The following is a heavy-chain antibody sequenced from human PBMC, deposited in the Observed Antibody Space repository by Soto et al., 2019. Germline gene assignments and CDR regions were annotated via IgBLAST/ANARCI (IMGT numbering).Heavy chain of an antibody. CDR1: GFTVSSNS. V-gene: IGHV3-66*01. D-gene: IGHD3-10*01. CDR3: ARAVATRGGLDF. J-gene: IGHJ4*02. Sequence: EVQLVESGGGLVQPGGSLRLSCAVSGFTVSSNSMTWVRQAPGEGLEWVSVFYSGGDTYYADSVKGSFTTSRENSRNTLGLQMNSLRAEVPAVYYCARAVATRGGLDFWGLGPLVAVSS. CDR2: FYSGGDT.